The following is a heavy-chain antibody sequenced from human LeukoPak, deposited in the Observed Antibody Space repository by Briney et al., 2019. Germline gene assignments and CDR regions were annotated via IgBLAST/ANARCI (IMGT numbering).Heavy chain of an antibody. CDR2: VSGSGGST. CDR3: AKRGVVIRVILVGFHKEAYYFDS. CDR1: GITLANYG. Sequence: GGSLRLSCVVSGITLANYGMSWVRQAPGKGLEWVAGVSGSGGSTDYADSVKGRFTISRDNPKNTLYLQMNSLRAEDTAVYFCAKRGVVIRVILVGFHKEAYYFDSWGQGALVTVSS. V-gene: IGHV3-23*01. J-gene: IGHJ4*02. D-gene: IGHD3-22*01.